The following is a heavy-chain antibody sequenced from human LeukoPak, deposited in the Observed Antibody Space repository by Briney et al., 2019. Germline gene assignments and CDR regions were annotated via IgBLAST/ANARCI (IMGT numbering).Heavy chain of an antibody. J-gene: IGHJ4*02. CDR2: ISSSGSTI. V-gene: IGHV3-48*03. Sequence: GGSLRLSCAASGFTFSSYEMNWVRQAPGKGLEWVSYISSSGSTIYYADSVKGRFTISRDNAKKSLYLQMNSLRAEDTAVYSCARVGYFDQSFDYWGQGTLVTVSS. D-gene: IGHD3-9*01. CDR3: ARVGYFDQSFDY. CDR1: GFTFSSYE.